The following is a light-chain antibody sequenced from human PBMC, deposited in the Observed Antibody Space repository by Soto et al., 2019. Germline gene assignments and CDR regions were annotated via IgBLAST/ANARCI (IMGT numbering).Light chain of an antibody. CDR2: GVT. CDR3: SSYAGRSMYV. J-gene: IGLJ1*01. CDR1: SSDVGTYDY. V-gene: IGLV2-8*01. Sequence: QSALTQAPCASGSPGQSVTFSCTGTSSDVGTYDYVSWYQQYPGKAPKLLIYGVTRRPSGVPDRFSGSKSGNTAALTVSGLQAEDEAYYYCSSYAGRSMYVFGTGTKVTVL.